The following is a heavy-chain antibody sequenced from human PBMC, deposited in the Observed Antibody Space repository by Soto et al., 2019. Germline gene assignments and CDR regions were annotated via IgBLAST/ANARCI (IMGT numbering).Heavy chain of an antibody. J-gene: IGHJ4*02. CDR2: ISGGSSYI. Sequence: EVQLVESGGGLVKPGGSLRLSCAASGFTFSTYSMNWVRQAPGKGLEWVSSISGGSSYIYYADSVKGRFTISRDNAKNSLYLQMSSLRAEDTAVYSCARGKVLLYWGQGTLVTVSS. CDR3: ARGKVLLY. D-gene: IGHD2-15*01. CDR1: GFTFSTYS. V-gene: IGHV3-21*01.